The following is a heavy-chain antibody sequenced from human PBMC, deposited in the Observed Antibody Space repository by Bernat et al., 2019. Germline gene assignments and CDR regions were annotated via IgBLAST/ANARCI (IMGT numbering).Heavy chain of an antibody. Sequence: QVQLQQWGAGLLKPSETLSLTCAVYGGSFSGYYWSWIRQPPGKGLEWIGEINHSGSTNYNPSLKSRVTISVDTSKNQFSLKRSSVTAADTAVYYWARARKKGARVWLDWFDPWGQGTLVTVSS. CDR3: ARARKKGARVWLDWFDP. V-gene: IGHV4-34*01. CDR2: INHSGST. CDR1: GGSFSGYY. J-gene: IGHJ5*02. D-gene: IGHD1-14*01.